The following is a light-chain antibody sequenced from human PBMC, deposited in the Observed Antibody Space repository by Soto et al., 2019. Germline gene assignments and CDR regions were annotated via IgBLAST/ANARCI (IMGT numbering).Light chain of an antibody. CDR1: SGHNSYI. J-gene: IGLJ3*02. CDR2: LEGSGSY. CDR3: ETWDSNIHWV. V-gene: IGLV4-60*02. Sequence: QSVRTQSSSASASLGSSVKLTCTLSSGHNSYIIAWHQQQPGKAPRYLMKLEGSGSYNKGSGVPDRFSGSSSGADRYLTISNLQFEDEADYYCETWDSNIHWVFGGGTKLTVL.